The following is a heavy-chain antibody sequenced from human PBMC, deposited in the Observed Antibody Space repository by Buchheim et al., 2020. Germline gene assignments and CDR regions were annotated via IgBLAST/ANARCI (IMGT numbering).Heavy chain of an antibody. CDR3: ARNQVRGVTLDY. V-gene: IGHV4-4*02. D-gene: IGHD3-10*01. J-gene: IGHJ4*02. CDR1: GGSMGTSNW. Sequence: QVQLQESGPGLVKPSGTLSLTCAVSGGSMGTSNWWSWVRQTPGKGLEWIGEIYHTGSTNYNPSLKRRVTISVDKSKNQFSLKLISVTAADTAVYYCARNQVRGVTLDYWGQGTL. CDR2: IYHTGST.